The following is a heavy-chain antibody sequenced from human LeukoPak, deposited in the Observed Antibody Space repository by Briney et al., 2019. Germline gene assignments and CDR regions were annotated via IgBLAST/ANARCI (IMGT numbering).Heavy chain of an antibody. CDR1: GYTFTSYY. Sequence: GASVKVSCKASGYTFTSYYMHWVRQAPGQGLEWMGWISAYNGNTNYAQKLQGRVTMTTDTSTSTAYMELRSLRSDDTAVYYCARERNYGDYVFGIWGQGTMVTVSS. CDR3: ARERNYGDYVFGI. D-gene: IGHD4-17*01. CDR2: ISAYNGNT. V-gene: IGHV1-18*04. J-gene: IGHJ3*02.